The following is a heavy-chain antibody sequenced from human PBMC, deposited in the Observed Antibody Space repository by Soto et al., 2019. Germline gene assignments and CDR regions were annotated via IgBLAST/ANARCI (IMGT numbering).Heavy chain of an antibody. D-gene: IGHD3-22*01. V-gene: IGHV1-2*02. CDR1: GYTFTGYY. CDR3: ATEYYYDGSGDYGGEAFDI. J-gene: IGHJ3*02. CDR2: INPNSGGT. Sequence: QVQLVQSGAEVKKPGASVKVSCKASGYTFTGYYLHWVRQAPGQGLEWMGWINPNSGGTNYAQKFQGRVTMTRDTSISTAYMELRRLRSDETAAYYCATEYYYDGSGDYGGEAFDIWGQGTMVSVYS.